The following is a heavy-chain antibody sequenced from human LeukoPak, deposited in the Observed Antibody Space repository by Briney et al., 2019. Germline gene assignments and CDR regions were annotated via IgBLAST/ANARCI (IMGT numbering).Heavy chain of an antibody. D-gene: IGHD1-7*01. CDR3: ARASSTGTTSDDYYYMDV. Sequence: ASVKVSCKASGGTFGSYAISWVRQAPGQGLEWMGGIIPIFGTANYAQKFQGRVTITTDESTSTAYMELSSLRSEDTAVYYCARASSTGTTSDDYYYMDVWGKGTTVTVSS. CDR1: GGTFGSYA. CDR2: IIPIFGTA. V-gene: IGHV1-69*05. J-gene: IGHJ6*03.